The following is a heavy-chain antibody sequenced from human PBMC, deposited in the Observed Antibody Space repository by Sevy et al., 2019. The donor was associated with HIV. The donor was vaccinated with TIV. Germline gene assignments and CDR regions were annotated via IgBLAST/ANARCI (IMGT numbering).Heavy chain of an antibody. CDR2: ISGTGTST. CDR1: GFTFSSYA. J-gene: IGHJ4*02. Sequence: GGSLRLSCAASGFTFSSYAMSWVRQAPGKGLEWVSTISGTGTSTFYADSVKGRFTISRDNSKNTLYLQRNGLRVEDTAVYYCARHLDSSSYYGLDYWGQGTLVTVSS. D-gene: IGHD1-26*01. CDR3: ARHLDSSSYYGLDY. V-gene: IGHV3-23*01.